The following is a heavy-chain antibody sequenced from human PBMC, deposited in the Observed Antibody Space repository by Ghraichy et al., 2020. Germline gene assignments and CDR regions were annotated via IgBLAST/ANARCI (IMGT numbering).Heavy chain of an antibody. Sequence: ASVKVSCKASGYTFTSYGISWVRQAPGQGLEWMGWISAYNGNTNYAQKLQGRVTMTTDTSTSTAYMELRSLRSDDTAVYYCARGGGRATYYDFWSGYYLDYWGQGTLVTISS. CDR1: GYTFTSYG. J-gene: IGHJ4*02. D-gene: IGHD3-3*01. CDR3: ARGGGRATYYDFWSGYYLDY. V-gene: IGHV1-18*01. CDR2: ISAYNGNT.